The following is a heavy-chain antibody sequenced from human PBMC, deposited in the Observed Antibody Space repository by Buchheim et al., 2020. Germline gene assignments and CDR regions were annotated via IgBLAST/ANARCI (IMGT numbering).Heavy chain of an antibody. CDR1: GFIFSSSW. CDR2: IKQDESEK. CDR3: ARRGVSGTSIYFDY. V-gene: IGHV3-7*01. Sequence: EVQLVESGGGLVQPGGSLRLSCAASGFIFSSSWMSWVRQAPGKGLEWVANIKQDESEKHYVDSVRGRLTISRDNAKNSLYLQMNNLREEDTAMYYCARRGVSGTSIYFDYWGQGTL. J-gene: IGHJ4*02.